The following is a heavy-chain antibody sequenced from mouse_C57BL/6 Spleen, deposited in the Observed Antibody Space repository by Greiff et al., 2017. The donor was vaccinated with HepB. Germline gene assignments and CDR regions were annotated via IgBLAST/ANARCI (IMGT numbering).Heavy chain of an antibody. CDR1: GYSITSGYY. Sequence: EVQLVESGPGLVKPSQSLSLTCSVTGYSITSGYYWNWIRQFPGNKLEWMGYISYDGSNNYNPSLKNRISITRDTSKNQFFLKLNSVTTEDTATYYCARDRSNYGAMDYWGQGTSVTVSS. CDR2: ISYDGSN. D-gene: IGHD2-5*01. CDR3: ARDRSNYGAMDY. V-gene: IGHV3-6*01. J-gene: IGHJ4*01.